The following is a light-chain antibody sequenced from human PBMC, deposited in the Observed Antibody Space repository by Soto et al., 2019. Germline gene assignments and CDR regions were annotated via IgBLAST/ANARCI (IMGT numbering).Light chain of an antibody. CDR1: ESVGRH. CDR2: DAS. CDR3: QQYNNWPPN. Sequence: EVVVTQSPATLSVSPGERANLSCRASESVGRHLAWYHQKPGQDPKILIFDASTRATGVPARFSGSGSGTEFNLTVSRLQSEDIAVYLCQQYNNWPPNFGQGTRVDIK. V-gene: IGKV3-15*01. J-gene: IGKJ5*01.